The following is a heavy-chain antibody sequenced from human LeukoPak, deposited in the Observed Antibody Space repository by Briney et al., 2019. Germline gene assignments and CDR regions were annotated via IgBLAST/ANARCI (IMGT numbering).Heavy chain of an antibody. CDR1: GGSISSYY. CDR3: ARGGYYFDGSANQEGYVFNI. D-gene: IGHD3-22*01. Sequence: ASETLSLTCTVSGGSISSYYWSWIRQPPGKGLEWIGYIYYSGSTNYNPSLKSRVTISVDTSKNQFSLKLSSVTAADTAVYYCARGGYYFDGSANQEGYVFNIWGQGTMVTVSS. CDR2: IYYSGST. V-gene: IGHV4-59*01. J-gene: IGHJ3*02.